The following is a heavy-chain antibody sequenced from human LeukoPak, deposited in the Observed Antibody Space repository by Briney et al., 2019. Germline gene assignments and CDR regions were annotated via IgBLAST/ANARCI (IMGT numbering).Heavy chain of an antibody. CDR3: ARANYFRRIGPQGGILGY. V-gene: IGHV1-46*01. J-gene: IGHJ4*02. Sequence: AASVKVSCKASGYTFTTYYIYWVRQAPGQGLEWMGIINPRDGYTIYAQKFQGKFTMTRDTSTTTVYMELSSLRSEDTAVYYCARANYFRRIGPQGGILGYWGQGTLVTVSS. D-gene: IGHD5-24*01. CDR1: GYTFTTYY. CDR2: INPRDGYT.